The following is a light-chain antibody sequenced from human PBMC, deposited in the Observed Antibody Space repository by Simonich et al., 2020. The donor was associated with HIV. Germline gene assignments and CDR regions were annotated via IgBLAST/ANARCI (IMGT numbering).Light chain of an antibody. V-gene: IGKV3-11*01. CDR1: QSVSSN. CDR2: GAS. Sequence: EIVMTQSPATLSVSPGERATLSCRASQSVSSNLAWYQQKPGQAPRLLIYGASNRAPGIPARFSGSGSGTDFTLTISSLEPEDFAVYYCQQRSNWPLTFGGGTKVEIK. CDR3: QQRSNWPLT. J-gene: IGKJ4*01.